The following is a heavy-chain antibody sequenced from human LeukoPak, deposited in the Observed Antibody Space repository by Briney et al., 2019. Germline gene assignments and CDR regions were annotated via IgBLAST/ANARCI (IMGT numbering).Heavy chain of an antibody. J-gene: IGHJ6*02. CDR2: IIPIFGTA. V-gene: IGHV1-69*01. D-gene: IGHD2-2*01. CDR3: AREDIVVVPAAANYYYGMDV. Sequence: SVKVSCKASGGTFSGYAISWVRQAPGQGLEWMGGIIPIFGTANYAQKFQGRVTITADESTSTAYMELSSLRSEDTAVYYCAREDIVVVPAAANYYYGMDVWGQGTTVTVSS. CDR1: GGTFSGYA.